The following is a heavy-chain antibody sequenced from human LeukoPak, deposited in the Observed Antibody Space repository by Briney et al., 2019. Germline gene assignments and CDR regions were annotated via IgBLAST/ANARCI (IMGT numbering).Heavy chain of an antibody. Sequence: PGGYLRLSCAASGFTFSSYAMHWVRQAPGKGLEWVAVISYDGSNKHYADSVKGRFTIFRDNSKNTLYLQMNSLTAEDTAVYYCARHVWFGEHNGHENWFDPWGQGTLVIVSS. D-gene: IGHD3-10*01. J-gene: IGHJ5*02. CDR2: ISYDGSNK. V-gene: IGHV3-30*14. CDR3: ARHVWFGEHNGHENWFDP. CDR1: GFTFSSYA.